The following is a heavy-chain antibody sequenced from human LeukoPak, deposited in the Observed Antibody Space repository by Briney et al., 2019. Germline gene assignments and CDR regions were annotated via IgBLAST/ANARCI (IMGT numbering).Heavy chain of an antibody. CDR2: TRNKANSYTT. D-gene: IGHD5-24*01. V-gene: IGHV3-72*01. J-gene: IGHJ3*02. CDR1: GFTFTTYW. CDR3: ARPYGGGYNSGAFDI. Sequence: GGSLRLSCAASGFTFTTYWMTWVRQAPGKGLEWVGRTRNKANSYTTEYAASVKGRFTISRDDSKNSLYLQMNSLKTEDTAVYYCARPYGGGYNSGAFDIWGQGTMVTVSS.